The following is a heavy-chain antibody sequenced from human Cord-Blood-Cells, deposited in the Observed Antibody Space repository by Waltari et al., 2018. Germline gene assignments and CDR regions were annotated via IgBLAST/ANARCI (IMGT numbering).Heavy chain of an antibody. Sequence: EVQLVESGGGLVQPGGSLRLSCAASGFTVSSNYMSWVRQAPGKGLECGLVIYSGGSTYYADYVKGRFTISRDNSKNTLYLQMNSLRAEDTAVYYCARVGYSGSYYNWFDPWGQGTLVTVSS. CDR1: GFTVSSNY. CDR2: IYSGGST. J-gene: IGHJ5*02. D-gene: IGHD1-26*01. V-gene: IGHV3-66*01. CDR3: ARVGYSGSYYNWFDP.